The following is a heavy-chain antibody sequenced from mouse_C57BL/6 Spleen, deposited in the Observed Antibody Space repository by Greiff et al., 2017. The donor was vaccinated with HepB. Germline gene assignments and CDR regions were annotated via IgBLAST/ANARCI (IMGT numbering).Heavy chain of an antibody. CDR3: ARSTMTTVAPRAMDY. J-gene: IGHJ4*01. D-gene: IGHD1-1*01. CDR1: GYTFTSYG. Sequence: QVQLKESGAELARPGASVKLSCKASGYTFTSYGISWVKQRTGQGLEWIGEIYPRSGNTYYNEKFKGKATLTADKSSSTAYMELRSLTSEDSAVYFCARSTMTTVAPRAMDYWGQGTSVTVSS. CDR2: IYPRSGNT. V-gene: IGHV1-81*01.